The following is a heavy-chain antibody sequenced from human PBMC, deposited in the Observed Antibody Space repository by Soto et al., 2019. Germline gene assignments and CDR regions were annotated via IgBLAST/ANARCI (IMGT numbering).Heavy chain of an antibody. V-gene: IGHV3-53*01. D-gene: IGHD4-17*01. CDR3: AAQRANDYGDPNDALDI. J-gene: IGHJ3*02. CDR1: GFSVSANY. CDR2: LYAGGAT. Sequence: EVQLVESGGGLIQPGGYLRLSCAASGFSVSANYMNWIRQAPGKGLQWVSLLYAGGATFYADSVKGRFTISRDSSKTNLLLQKDRLRVEDTAVYYCAAQRANDYGDPNDALDIWGQGTVVSVSS.